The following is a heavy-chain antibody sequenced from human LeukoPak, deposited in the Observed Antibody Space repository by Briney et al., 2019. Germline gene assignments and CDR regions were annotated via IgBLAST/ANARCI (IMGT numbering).Heavy chain of an antibody. V-gene: IGHV4-34*01. J-gene: IGHJ4*02. Sequence: SETLSLTCAVYGGSFSGYYWSWIRQPPGKGLEWIGEINHSGSTNYNPSLKSRVTISVDTSKNQFSLKLSSVTAADTAVYYCARGTDTAMVTSYFDYWGQGTLVTVSS. D-gene: IGHD5-18*01. CDR2: INHSGST. CDR3: ARGTDTAMVTSYFDY. CDR1: GGSFSGYY.